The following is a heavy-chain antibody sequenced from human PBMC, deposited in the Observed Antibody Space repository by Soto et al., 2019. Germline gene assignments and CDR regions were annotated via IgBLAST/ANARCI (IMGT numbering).Heavy chain of an antibody. CDR1: GGSVSNISDY. CDR3: ARVQGRGAFDI. V-gene: IGHV4-61*01. Sequence: SETLSLTCTVSGGSVSNISDYWSWVRQPPGKGLEWIGYIYYSGSADYNPSLGSRVTISLDTSKNQFSLKLSSVTAADTAVYYCARVQGRGAFDIWGQGTMVTVSS. D-gene: IGHD1-26*01. J-gene: IGHJ3*02. CDR2: IYYSGSA.